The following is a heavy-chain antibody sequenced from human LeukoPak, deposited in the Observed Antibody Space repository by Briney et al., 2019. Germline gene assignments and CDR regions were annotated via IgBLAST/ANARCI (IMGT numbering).Heavy chain of an antibody. Sequence: GGSLRLSCATSGFTFSSNWMSWVRHVPGRGLDWVANIKPDGSAEYYAASVKGRFTVSRDNAKNSLYLQMNSLRVEDTAVYYCARDGFIAAAGTFDYWGQGTLVTVSS. CDR3: ARDGFIAAAGTFDY. D-gene: IGHD6-13*01. J-gene: IGHJ4*02. CDR2: IKPDGSAE. V-gene: IGHV3-7*01. CDR1: GFTFSSNW.